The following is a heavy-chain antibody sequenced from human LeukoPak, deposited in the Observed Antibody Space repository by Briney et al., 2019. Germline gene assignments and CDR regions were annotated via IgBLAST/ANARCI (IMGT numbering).Heavy chain of an antibody. CDR2: INTDGSST. CDR1: RFTLSSYW. CDR3: ASQTGVY. V-gene: IGHV3-74*01. Sequence: PGGSLGLSCAASRFTLSSYWMHWVRQAPGKGLVWVSRINTDGSSTNYADSVKGRFTISRDNAMNTLYLQMNNLRAEDTAVYYCASQTGVYWGQGTLVSVSS. D-gene: IGHD1-14*01. J-gene: IGHJ4*02.